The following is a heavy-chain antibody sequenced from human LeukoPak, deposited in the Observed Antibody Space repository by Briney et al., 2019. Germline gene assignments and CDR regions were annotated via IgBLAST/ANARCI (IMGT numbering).Heavy chain of an antibody. J-gene: IGHJ2*01. CDR2: IYHSGST. Sequence: SETLSLTCAVSGGSISSGGYSWSWIRQPPGKGLEWIGCIYHSGSTYYNPSLKSRVTISVDRSKNQFSLKLSSVTAADTAVYYCARGLAVPGWYFDLWGRGTLVTVSS. V-gene: IGHV4-30-2*01. CDR3: ARGLAVPGWYFDL. D-gene: IGHD3-10*02. CDR1: GGSISSGGYS.